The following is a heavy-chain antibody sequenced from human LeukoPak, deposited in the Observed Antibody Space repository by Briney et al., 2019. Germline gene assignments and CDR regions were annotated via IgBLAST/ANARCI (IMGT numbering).Heavy chain of an antibody. CDR1: GGTFSSYA. D-gene: IGHD2-2*01. Sequence: SVKVSCKASGGTFSSYAISWVRQAPGQGLEWMGGIIPIFGTANYAQKFQGRVTMTRDMSTSTVYMELSSLRSEDTAVYYCARDGIVVVVPAAIHYYYMDVWGKGTTVTVSS. J-gene: IGHJ6*03. CDR2: IIPIFGTA. V-gene: IGHV1-69*05. CDR3: ARDGIVVVVPAAIHYYYMDV.